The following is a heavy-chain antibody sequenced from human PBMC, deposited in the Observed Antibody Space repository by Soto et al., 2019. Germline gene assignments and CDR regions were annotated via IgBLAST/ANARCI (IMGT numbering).Heavy chain of an antibody. CDR2: MSPNSGNT. CDR1: GYTFTSYD. CDR3: ARQWELSRYYSGMDV. V-gene: IGHV1-8*01. D-gene: IGHD1-26*01. Sequence: QVQLVQSGAEVKKPGASVKVSCKASGYTFTSYDINWVRQATGQGLEWMGWMSPNSGNTGFAQKFQGRVTMTRDTSISTAYMELSSLRSEDTAVYYCARQWELSRYYSGMDVWGQGTTVTVSS. J-gene: IGHJ6*02.